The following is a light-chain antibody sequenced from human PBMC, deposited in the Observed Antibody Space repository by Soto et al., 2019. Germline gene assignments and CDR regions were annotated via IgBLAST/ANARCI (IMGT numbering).Light chain of an antibody. Sequence: QSVLTQPPSASGTPGQRVSISCSGSSSNIGSNSVTWYQQLPGTAPKLLIYSNNQRPSGVPDRISGSKSGTSASLAISGLQSEDEADYYCAAWDDSLNGPVFGTGTKLTVL. J-gene: IGLJ1*01. CDR2: SNN. V-gene: IGLV1-44*01. CDR1: SSNIGSNS. CDR3: AAWDDSLNGPV.